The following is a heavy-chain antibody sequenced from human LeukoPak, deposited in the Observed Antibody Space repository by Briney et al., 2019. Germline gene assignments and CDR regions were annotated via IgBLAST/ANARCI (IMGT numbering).Heavy chain of an antibody. CDR3: ARYYDSSGYRDAFDI. CDR2: IYYSGST. J-gene: IGHJ3*02. D-gene: IGHD3-22*01. CDR1: GGSVSSGSYY. Sequence: PETLSLTCTVSGGSVSSGSYYWSWIRQPPGKGLEWIGYIYYSGSTNYNPSLKSRVTISVDTSKNQFSLKLSSVTAADTAVYYCARYYDSSGYRDAFDIWGQGTMVTVSS. V-gene: IGHV4-61*01.